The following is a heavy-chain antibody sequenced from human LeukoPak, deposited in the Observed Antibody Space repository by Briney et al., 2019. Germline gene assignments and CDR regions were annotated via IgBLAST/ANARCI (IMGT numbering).Heavy chain of an antibody. D-gene: IGHD3-10*01. V-gene: IGHV3-23*01. Sequence: GGSLRLSCAASGFTFSSYAMSWVRQAPGKGLEWVSAISGSGGSTYYADSVKGRFTISRDNSKNTLYLQMNSLRAEDTAVYYCASVSSGSQYNPFDYWGQGTLVTASS. J-gene: IGHJ4*02. CDR3: ASVSSGSQYNPFDY. CDR2: ISGSGGST. CDR1: GFTFSSYA.